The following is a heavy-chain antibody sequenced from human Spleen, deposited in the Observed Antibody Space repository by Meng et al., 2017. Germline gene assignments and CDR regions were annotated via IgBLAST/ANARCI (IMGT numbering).Heavy chain of an antibody. CDR2: ISGSGGTT. J-gene: IGHJ4*02. D-gene: IGHD1-26*01. CDR1: GFTFRSNW. Sequence: GESLKISCAASGFTFRSNWMTWVRQAPGMGLECVSTISGSGGTTYYADSVKGRFTVSRDNSKNTVYLQLNSLRAEDTAIYYCAKRDSSAGATDYWGQGTLVTVSS. CDR3: AKRDSSAGATDY. V-gene: IGHV3-23*01.